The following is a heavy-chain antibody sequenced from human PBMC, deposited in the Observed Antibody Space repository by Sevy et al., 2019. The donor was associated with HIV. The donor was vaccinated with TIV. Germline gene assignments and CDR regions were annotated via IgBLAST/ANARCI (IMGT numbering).Heavy chain of an antibody. D-gene: IGHD6-19*01. CDR3: ARESGYSSGWNLDNWFDP. CDR1: GFIFSSYG. J-gene: IGHJ5*02. V-gene: IGHV3-33*01. Sequence: GGSLRLSCAASGFIFSSYGMHWVRQAPGKGLEWVAVIWHDGGNKYNEDSVKGRFTISRDNSKNTWYLQMNSLGAEDTAVYYCARESGYSSGWNLDNWFDPWGQGTLVTVSS. CDR2: IWHDGGNK.